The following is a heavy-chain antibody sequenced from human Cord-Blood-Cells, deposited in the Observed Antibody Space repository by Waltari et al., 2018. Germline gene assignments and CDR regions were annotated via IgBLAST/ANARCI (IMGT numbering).Heavy chain of an antibody. V-gene: IGHV4-38-2*02. CDR1: GYSISSGYY. CDR3: ASGVVVPANYWFDP. Sequence: QVPLQESGPGLVKPSETLSLTCTVSGYSISSGYYWGWIRQPPGKGLEWIGSIYQSGSTYYNPSLKSRVTISVDTSKNQFSLKLSSVTAADTAVYYCASGVVVPANYWFDPWGQGTLVTVSS. J-gene: IGHJ5*02. CDR2: IYQSGST. D-gene: IGHD2-2*01.